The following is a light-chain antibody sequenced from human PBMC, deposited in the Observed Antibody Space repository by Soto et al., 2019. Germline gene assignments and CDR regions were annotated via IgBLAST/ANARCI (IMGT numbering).Light chain of an antibody. CDR3: SSKSSGSTPML. V-gene: IGLV2-14*01. CDR2: EVS. J-gene: IGLJ3*02. CDR1: SSDVGGYRF. Sequence: QSALTQPASVSGSPGQSITISCTGTSSDVGGYRFVSWYQHHPGEAPKLIIYEVSNRPPGVSSRFSGSKSGNTASLTISGLQAEDESLYYCSSKSSGSTPMLFGGGTKLTVL.